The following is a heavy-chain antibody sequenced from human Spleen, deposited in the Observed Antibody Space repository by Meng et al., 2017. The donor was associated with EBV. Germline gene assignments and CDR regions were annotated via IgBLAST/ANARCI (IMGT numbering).Heavy chain of an antibody. D-gene: IGHD2-15*01. CDR2: INHSGST. J-gene: IGHJ4*02. CDR3: ARRYCSGGSCYYGD. Sequence: QVQLQQWGAGLLKPSEXLSRTCAVYGGSFSGYYWSWIRQPPGKGLEWIGEINHSGSTNYNPSLKSRVTISVDTSKNQFSLKLSSVTAADTAVYYCARRYCSGGSCYYGDWGQGNLVTVSS. V-gene: IGHV4-34*01. CDR1: GGSFSGYY.